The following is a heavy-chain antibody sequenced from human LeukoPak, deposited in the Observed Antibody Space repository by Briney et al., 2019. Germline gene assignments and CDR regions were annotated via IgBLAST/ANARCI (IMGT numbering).Heavy chain of an antibody. J-gene: IGHJ3*02. CDR2: IYYSGST. D-gene: IGHD5-18*01. CDR3: ARHSVGGMVRSDAFDI. Sequence: SETLSLTCTVSGGSISSYYWSWIRQPPGKGLEWTGYIYYSGSTNYNPSLKSRVTISVDTSKNQFSLKLSSVTAADTAVYYCARHSVGGMVRSDAFDIWGQGTMVTVSS. V-gene: IGHV4-59*08. CDR1: GGSISSYY.